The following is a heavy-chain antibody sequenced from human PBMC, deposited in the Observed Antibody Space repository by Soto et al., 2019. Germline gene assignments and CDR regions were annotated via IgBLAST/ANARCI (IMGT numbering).Heavy chain of an antibody. V-gene: IGHV1-69*13. J-gene: IGHJ6*02. CDR3: AGGYSYGWGSRYYYYGMDV. CDR1: GGTFSSYA. Sequence: ASVKVSCKASGGTFSSYAISWVRQAPGQGLEWMGGIIPIFGTANYAQKFQGRVTITADESTSTAYMELSSLRSEDTAVYYCAGGYSYGWGSRYYYYGMDVWGQGTTVTVS. CDR2: IIPIFGTA. D-gene: IGHD5-18*01.